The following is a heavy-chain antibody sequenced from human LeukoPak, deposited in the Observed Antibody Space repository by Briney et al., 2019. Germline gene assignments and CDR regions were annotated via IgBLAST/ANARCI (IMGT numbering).Heavy chain of an antibody. Sequence: SGPTLVNPTQTLTLTCTFTGFSLSTSGVGVGWIREPPGKALEWLALIYRDDDKRYSPSLKSRLTITKDTSKNQVVLTVTNMDPVDTATYYCARFDSPGYSSSWYPDYWGQGTLVTVSS. D-gene: IGHD6-13*01. CDR2: IYRDDDK. CDR3: ARFDSPGYSSSWYPDY. J-gene: IGHJ4*02. CDR1: GFSLSTSGVG. V-gene: IGHV2-5*02.